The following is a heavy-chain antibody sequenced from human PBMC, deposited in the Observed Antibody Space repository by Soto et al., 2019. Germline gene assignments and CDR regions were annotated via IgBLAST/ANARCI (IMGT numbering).Heavy chain of an antibody. CDR1: GYIFTNYY. CDR2: INAGGGYT. CDR3: AREFYSSGWYYFDY. J-gene: IGHJ4*01. D-gene: IGHD6-19*01. V-gene: IGHV1-46*01. Sequence: AAVKVSCKASGYIFTNYYMHWVRPAPGQGLEWMGTINAGGGYTTYAQRFQGRVTMTRDTSTSTVSMELSSLRSDDTAVYYCAREFYSSGWYYFDYWG.